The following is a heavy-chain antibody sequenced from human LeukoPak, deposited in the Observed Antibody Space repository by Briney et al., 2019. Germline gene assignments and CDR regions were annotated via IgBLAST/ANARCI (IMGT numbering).Heavy chain of an antibody. J-gene: IGHJ4*02. CDR1: GFTFSDYY. V-gene: IGHV3-11*04. CDR2: ISSSGSTI. Sequence: GGSLRLSCAASGFTFSDYYMSWIRQAPGKGLEWVSYISSSGSTIYYADSVKGRFTISRDNAKNSLYLQMNSLRAEDTAVYYCAREGSSGWSRQTPFDYWGQGTLVTVSS. CDR3: AREGSSGWSRQTPFDY. D-gene: IGHD6-19*01.